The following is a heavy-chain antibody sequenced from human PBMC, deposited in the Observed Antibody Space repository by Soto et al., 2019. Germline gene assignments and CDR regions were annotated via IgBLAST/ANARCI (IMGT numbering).Heavy chain of an antibody. V-gene: IGHV3-74*01. CDR3: ARDSRVYYYGMEV. J-gene: IGHJ6*01. Sequence: VGSLRLSCASSVFTFSSYWMHCVRQSPGKGLVWVSRINSDGSSTSYADSVKGRFTISRDNAKNTLYLQMNSLRAEDTAVYYCARDSRVYYYGMEVWGQGTTVSVSS. CDR2: INSDGSST. CDR1: VFTFSSYW.